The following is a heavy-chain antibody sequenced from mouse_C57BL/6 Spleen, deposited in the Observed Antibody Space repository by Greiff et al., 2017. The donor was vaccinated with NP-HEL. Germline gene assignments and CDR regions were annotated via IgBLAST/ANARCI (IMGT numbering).Heavy chain of an antibody. J-gene: IGHJ4*01. CDR3: ARGDYYGSSLYAMDY. CDR2: IYPGSGCT. V-gene: IGHV1-55*01. Sequence: QVQLQQPGAELVKPGASVKLSCKASGYTFTSYWITWVKQRPGQGLEWIGDIYPGSGCTNYHEKFKGKATLTVDTSSSTAYMQLSSLTSEDSAVYYCARGDYYGSSLYAMDYWGQGTSVTVSS. D-gene: IGHD1-1*01. CDR1: GYTFTSYW.